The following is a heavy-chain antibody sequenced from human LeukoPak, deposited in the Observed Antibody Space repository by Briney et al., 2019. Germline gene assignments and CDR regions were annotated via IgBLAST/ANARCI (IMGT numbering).Heavy chain of an antibody. CDR2: ISYDGSNK. V-gene: IGHV3-30-3*01. CDR1: GFTFSSYA. Sequence: PGGSLRLSCAASGFTFSSYAMHWVRQAPGKGLEWVAVISYDGSNKYYADSVKGRFTISRDNSKNTLYLQMNSLRAEDTAVYYCARALAYCGGDCPAIAFDIWGQGTMVTVSP. D-gene: IGHD2-21*02. J-gene: IGHJ3*02. CDR3: ARALAYCGGDCPAIAFDI.